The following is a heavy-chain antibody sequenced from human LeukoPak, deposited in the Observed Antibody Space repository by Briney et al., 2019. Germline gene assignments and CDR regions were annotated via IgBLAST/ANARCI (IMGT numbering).Heavy chain of an antibody. V-gene: IGHV4-31*03. CDR2: IYFSGIT. CDR3: AREGTWFGELPPEGYFDY. CDR1: GGSISSGGYY. J-gene: IGHJ4*02. Sequence: PSETLSLTCTVSGGSISSGGYYWTWIRQHPGKGLEWIGYIYFSGITYYNPSLKSRVTISVDTSKNQFSLKLSSVTAADTAVYYCAREGTWFGELPPEGYFDYWGQGTLVTVSS. D-gene: IGHD3-10*01.